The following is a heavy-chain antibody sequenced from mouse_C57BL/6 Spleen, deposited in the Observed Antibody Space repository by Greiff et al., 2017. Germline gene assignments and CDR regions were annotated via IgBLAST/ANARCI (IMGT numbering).Heavy chain of an antibody. J-gene: IGHJ3*01. CDR2: IYPGGGYT. CDR1: GYTFTNYW. Sequence: VKLVESGAELVRPGTSVKMSCKASGYTFTNYWIGWAKQRPGHGLEWIGDIYPGGGYTNYNEKFKGKATLTADKSSSTAYMQFSSLTSEDSAIYYCARSHYDYAWFAYWGQGTLVTVSA. V-gene: IGHV1-63*01. CDR3: ARSHYDYAWFAY. D-gene: IGHD2-4*01.